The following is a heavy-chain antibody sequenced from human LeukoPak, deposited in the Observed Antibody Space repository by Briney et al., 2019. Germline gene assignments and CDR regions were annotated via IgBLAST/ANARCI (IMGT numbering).Heavy chain of an antibody. V-gene: IGHV3-21*01. J-gene: IGHJ4*02. CDR1: GFTFSSYT. Sequence: GGSLRLSCAASGFTFSSYTVNWVRQAPGKGLEWVSSISSSSTYIYYADSVKGRFTISRGNAKNSLYLQMNSLRAEDTAVYYCARRGDYVFDYWGQGTLVTVSS. D-gene: IGHD3-10*02. CDR2: ISSSSTYI. CDR3: ARRGDYVFDY.